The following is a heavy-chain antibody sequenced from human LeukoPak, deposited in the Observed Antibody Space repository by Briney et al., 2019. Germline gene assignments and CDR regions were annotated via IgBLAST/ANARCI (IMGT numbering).Heavy chain of an antibody. CDR3: AGVAYYYDSSGYYNY. Sequence: ASVKVSCKASGYTFTGYYMHWVRQAPGQGLEWMGWINPNSGGTNYAQKFQGRVTMTRDTSISTAYMELSRLRSDDTAVYYCAGVAYYYDSSGYYNYWGQGTLVTVSS. D-gene: IGHD3-22*01. CDR1: GYTFTGYY. CDR2: INPNSGGT. V-gene: IGHV1-2*02. J-gene: IGHJ4*02.